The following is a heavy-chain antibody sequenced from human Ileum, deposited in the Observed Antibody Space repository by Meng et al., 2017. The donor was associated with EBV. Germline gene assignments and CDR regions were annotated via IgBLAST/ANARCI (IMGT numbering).Heavy chain of an antibody. CDR3: ARGFYTYGSSCFDY. V-gene: IGHV4-34*01. CDR2: INHSGST. Sequence: QVQLQQWGAGLLNPSEILSLTCAAYGGSFSGYYWTWIRQPPGKGLEWIGEINHSGSTNYNPSLKSRVTISVDKNQFSLKLSSVTAADTAVYYCARGFYTYGSSCFDYWGQGTLVTVSS. D-gene: IGHD6-13*01. CDR1: GGSFSGYY. J-gene: IGHJ4*02.